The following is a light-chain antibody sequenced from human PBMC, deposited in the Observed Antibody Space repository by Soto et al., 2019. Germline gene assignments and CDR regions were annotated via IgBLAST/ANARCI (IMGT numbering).Light chain of an antibody. V-gene: IGKV1-5*01. CDR3: QHYKSYPRT. Sequence: DIQMTQSPSTLSASLGARVTITCRASQSISSWLAWYQQKPGKAPKLLIYDASSLESGVPPRFSGSGSGTAFTLTISSLQPDDFATYYCQHYKSYPRTFGQGTKVEIK. CDR1: QSISSW. CDR2: DAS. J-gene: IGKJ1*01.